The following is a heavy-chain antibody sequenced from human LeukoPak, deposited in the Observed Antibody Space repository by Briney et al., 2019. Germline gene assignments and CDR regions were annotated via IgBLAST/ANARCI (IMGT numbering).Heavy chain of an antibody. J-gene: IGHJ3*02. Sequence: SETLSLSCTVSGGSISSGDYYWSWIRQPPGKGLEWIGYIYYSGSTYYNPSLKSRVTISVDTSKNQFSLKLSSVTAADTAVYYCARGSRALDAFDIWGQGAMVTVSS. CDR3: ARGSRALDAFDI. V-gene: IGHV4-30-4*08. CDR2: IYYSGST. CDR1: GGSISSGDYY.